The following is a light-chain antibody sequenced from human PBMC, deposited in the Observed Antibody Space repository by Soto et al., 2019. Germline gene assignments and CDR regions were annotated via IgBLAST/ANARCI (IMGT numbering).Light chain of an antibody. Sequence: IQMTQSPSSLAASVRDRITITFRASQSISNHLNWYQQKPGKGPNLLIYAASSLQRGVPSRFSGSGSGRDFVLTISSLQPEDSATYYCQQSYGTPWTFGQGTKVDIK. CDR3: QQSYGTPWT. CDR2: AAS. CDR1: QSISNH. V-gene: IGKV1-39*01. J-gene: IGKJ1*01.